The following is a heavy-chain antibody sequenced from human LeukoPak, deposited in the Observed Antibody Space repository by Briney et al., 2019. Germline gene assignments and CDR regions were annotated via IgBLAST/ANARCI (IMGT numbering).Heavy chain of an antibody. CDR1: GYTFTSYG. CDR3: ARDDLYSGNDYDC. Sequence: ASVKVSCKASGYTFTSYGICWARQAPGQGLEWMGWISAYNGNTNYAQSLQGRVTMTTDTSTSTAYMELRSLRSDDTAVYYCARDDLYSGNDYDCWGQGTLVTVSS. V-gene: IGHV1-18*01. J-gene: IGHJ4*02. D-gene: IGHD5-12*01. CDR2: ISAYNGNT.